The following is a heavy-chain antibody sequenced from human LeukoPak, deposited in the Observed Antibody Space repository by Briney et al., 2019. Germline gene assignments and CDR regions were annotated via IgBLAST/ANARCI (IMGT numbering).Heavy chain of an antibody. CDR1: GYTFTGYY. CDR3: ARRYVYGDFLLGN. CDR2: IYPNSGGT. J-gene: IGHJ4*02. V-gene: IGHV1-2*06. Sequence: ASVKVSCKASGYTFTGYYMHWVRQAPGQGLDWMGRIYPNSGGTNYAQKFQGRVTMTRDTSVSTAYMELSRLRSDDTAVYYCARRYVYGDFLLGNWGQGTLVTVSS. D-gene: IGHD4-17*01.